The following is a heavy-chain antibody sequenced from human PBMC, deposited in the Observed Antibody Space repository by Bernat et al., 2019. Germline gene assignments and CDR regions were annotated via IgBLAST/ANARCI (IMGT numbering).Heavy chain of an antibody. CDR1: GYSFTSYW. J-gene: IGHJ5*01. V-gene: IGHV5-51*01. CDR2: IYPGDSDT. D-gene: IGHD6-19*01. CDR3: AIGGLYSSGWYGWFDS. Sequence: EVQLVQSGAEVKKPGESLKISCKGSGYSFTSYWIGWVRQMPGKGLEWMGNIYPGDSDTRYSPSFQGQVSISADKTMSTAYRKWSSVKAADTAMYYCAIGGLYSSGWYGWFDSWGQGTLVTVSS.